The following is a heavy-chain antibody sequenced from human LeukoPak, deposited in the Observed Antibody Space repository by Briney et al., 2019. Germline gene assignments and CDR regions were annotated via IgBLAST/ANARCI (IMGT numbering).Heavy chain of an antibody. V-gene: IGHV4-34*01. D-gene: IGHD5-12*01. Sequence: SETLSLTCAVYGGSFSNNYWSWIRQPPGKGLEWIGEINHSGSTNYNPSLKSRVTISLDTSKNQFSLKLSSVTAADTAVYYCARLSALRGYTNNWRDTRTSEKLRRSNWFDPWGQGTLVTVPS. CDR3: ARLSALRGYTNNWRDTRTSEKLRRSNWFDP. CDR2: INHSGST. CDR1: GGSFSNNY. J-gene: IGHJ5*02.